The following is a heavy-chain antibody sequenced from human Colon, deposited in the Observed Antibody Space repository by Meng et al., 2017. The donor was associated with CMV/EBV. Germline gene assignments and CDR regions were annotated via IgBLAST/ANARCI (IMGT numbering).Heavy chain of an antibody. D-gene: IGHD3-3*01. CDR2: INPDSGGT. Sequence: SVYTCTGYYMDWVRQAPGQGLEWMGWINPDSGGTKYAQNFQGRVTMTRDTSINTACMDLSRLTSDDTAVYYCARGGTVFGTGGWFDPWGQGTLVTVSS. CDR1: VYTCTGYY. J-gene: IGHJ5*02. V-gene: IGHV1-2*02. CDR3: ARGGTVFGTGGWFDP.